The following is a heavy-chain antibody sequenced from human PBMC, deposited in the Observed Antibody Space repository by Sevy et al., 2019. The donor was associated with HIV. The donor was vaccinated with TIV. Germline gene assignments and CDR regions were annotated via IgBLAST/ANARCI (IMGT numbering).Heavy chain of an antibody. D-gene: IGHD3-3*01. CDR3: AFTKGVFGVVMTSFFFDY. CDR2: ISAYNGNT. V-gene: IGHV1-18*01. CDR1: GYSFTSYG. J-gene: IGHJ4*02. Sequence: ASVKVSCQASGYSFTSYGITWVRQAPGQGLEWMGWISAYNGNTNYACEFQGRLTMTTDTSTSTVYMDLRSLRSDDTAVYYCAFTKGVFGVVMTSFFFDYWGQGTPVTVSS.